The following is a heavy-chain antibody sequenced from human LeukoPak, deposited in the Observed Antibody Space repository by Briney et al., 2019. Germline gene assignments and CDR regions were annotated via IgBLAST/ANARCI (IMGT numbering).Heavy chain of an antibody. D-gene: IGHD6-13*01. Sequence: GASVKVSCKASGYTFTSYDINWVRQAPGQGLEWMGGIIPISGTANYAQKFQGRVTITADESTSTAYMELSSLRSEDTAVYYCARVRTYSTTDGWSYWGQGTLVTVSS. V-gene: IGHV1-69*13. J-gene: IGHJ4*02. CDR3: ARVRTYSTTDGWSY. CDR1: GYTFTSYD. CDR2: IIPISGTA.